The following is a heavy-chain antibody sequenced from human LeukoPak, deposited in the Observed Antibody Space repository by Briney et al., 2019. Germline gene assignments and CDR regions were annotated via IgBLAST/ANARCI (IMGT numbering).Heavy chain of an antibody. Sequence: GGSLRLSCAASGFTFSSYAMHWVRQAPGKGLEWVAVIPYDGSNKYYADSVKGRFTISRDNSKDTLYLQMNSLRAEDTAVYYCARGSYGYGAFDIWGQGTMVTVSS. CDR3: ARGSYGYGAFDI. CDR1: GFTFSSYA. J-gene: IGHJ3*02. D-gene: IGHD5-18*01. V-gene: IGHV3-30*04. CDR2: IPYDGSNK.